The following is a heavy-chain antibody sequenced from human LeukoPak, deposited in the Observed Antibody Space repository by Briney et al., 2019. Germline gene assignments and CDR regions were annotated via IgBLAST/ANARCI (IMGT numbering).Heavy chain of an antibody. V-gene: IGHV3-23*01. Sequence: GGSLRLSCAASGFTFSYYGMHWVRQAPGKGLEWVSAISGSGGSTYYADSVKGRFTISRDNSKNTLYLQMNSLRAEDTAVYYCARGGSGWNDAFDIWGQGTMVTVSS. J-gene: IGHJ3*02. CDR3: ARGGSGWNDAFDI. CDR2: ISGSGGST. CDR1: GFTFSYYG. D-gene: IGHD6-19*01.